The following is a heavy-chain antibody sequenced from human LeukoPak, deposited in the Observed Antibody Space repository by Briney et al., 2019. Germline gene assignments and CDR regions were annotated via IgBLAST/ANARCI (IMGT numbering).Heavy chain of an antibody. Sequence: GASVKVSCKASGYTFTSYYMHWLRQAPGHGLEWMGIINPSGASRSYAQKFQGRVTMTTDTSTSTAYMELRSLRSDDTAVYYCARSKRFLEWLLPLDYWGQGTLVTVSS. J-gene: IGHJ4*02. D-gene: IGHD3-3*01. CDR3: ARSKRFLEWLLPLDY. CDR1: GYTFTSYY. CDR2: INPSGASR. V-gene: IGHV1-46*01.